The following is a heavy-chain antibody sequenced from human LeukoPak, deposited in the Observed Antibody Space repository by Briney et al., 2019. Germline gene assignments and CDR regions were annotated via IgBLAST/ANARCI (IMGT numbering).Heavy chain of an antibody. Sequence: GGSLRLSCAASGFTVSSNYMSWVRQAPGKGLEWVSVIYSGGSTYYADSVKGRFTISRDNSKNTLYLQMNSLRAEDTAVYYCARDSGSYYASELLHLDYWGQGTLVTVSS. D-gene: IGHD1-26*01. CDR3: ARDSGSYYASELLHLDY. V-gene: IGHV3-53*01. CDR2: IYSGGST. CDR1: GFTVSSNY. J-gene: IGHJ4*02.